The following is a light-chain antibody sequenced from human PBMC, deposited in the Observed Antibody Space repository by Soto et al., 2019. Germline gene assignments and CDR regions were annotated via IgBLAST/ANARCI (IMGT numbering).Light chain of an antibody. CDR3: QQYGTSPWT. CDR1: QSVTIGY. CDR2: GAR. Sequence: VLTQSPGSLSFSPWERATLSWRSSQSVTIGYLAWFPQKPGQAPRLLIYGARTRATGVPDRFSASGSGTDFSLTISRLEPEDFAVYYCQQYGTSPWTFGQGTKVDIK. V-gene: IGKV3-20*01. J-gene: IGKJ1*01.